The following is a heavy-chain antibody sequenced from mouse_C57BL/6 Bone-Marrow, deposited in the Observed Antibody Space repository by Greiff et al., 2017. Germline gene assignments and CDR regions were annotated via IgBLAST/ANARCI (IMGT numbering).Heavy chain of an antibody. CDR3: ARLGSYYAMAY. CDR2: IYPRSGNT. CDR1: GYTFTSYG. J-gene: IGHJ4*01. V-gene: IGHV1-81*01. Sequence: VQLQESGAELARPGASVKLSCKASGYTFTSYGISWVKQRTGQGLEWIGEIYPRSGNTYYNEKFKGKATLTADKSSSTAYMELRSLTSEDSAVYFCARLGSYYAMAYWGQGASVTVSA.